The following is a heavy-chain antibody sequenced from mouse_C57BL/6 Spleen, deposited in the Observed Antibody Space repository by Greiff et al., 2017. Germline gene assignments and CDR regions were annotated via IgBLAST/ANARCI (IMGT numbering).Heavy chain of an antibody. J-gene: IGHJ4*01. CDR3: ARSMAYYSNYDAMDY. D-gene: IGHD2-5*01. V-gene: IGHV1-54*01. Sequence: VQLQQSGAELVRPGTSVKVSCKASGYAFTSYLIEWVKQRPGQGLEWIGVINPGSGGTNYNEKFKGKATLTADKSSSTAYMQLSRLTSEDSAVXSCARSMAYYSNYDAMDYWGQGTSVTVSS. CDR2: INPGSGGT. CDR1: GYAFTSYL.